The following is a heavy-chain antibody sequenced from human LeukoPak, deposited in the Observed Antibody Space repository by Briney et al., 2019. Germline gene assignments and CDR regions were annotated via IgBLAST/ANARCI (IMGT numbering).Heavy chain of an antibody. CDR1: GFTFDDYA. J-gene: IGHJ3*02. Sequence: GGSLRLSCAASGFTFDDYAMHWVRQAPGKGLEWVSGISWNSGSIGYADSVKGRFTISRDNAKNSLYLQMNSLRAEDTALYYCAKVSGSSGWFDAFDTWGQGTMVTVSS. D-gene: IGHD6-19*01. CDR2: ISWNSGSI. CDR3: AKVSGSSGWFDAFDT. V-gene: IGHV3-9*01.